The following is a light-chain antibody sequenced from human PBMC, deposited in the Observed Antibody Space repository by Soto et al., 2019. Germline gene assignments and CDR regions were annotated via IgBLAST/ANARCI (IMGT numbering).Light chain of an antibody. CDR1: QSVSSN. V-gene: IGKV3D-15*01. J-gene: IGKJ1*01. CDR2: GAS. Sequence: IVMTQSPATLSVSPGERATLSCRASQSVSSNLAWYQQKPGQAPRLLIYGASTRATGIPARFSGSGSGTEFTLTISSLQPEDFATYYCLQHNAFPVTFGQGTKVDIK. CDR3: LQHNAFPVT.